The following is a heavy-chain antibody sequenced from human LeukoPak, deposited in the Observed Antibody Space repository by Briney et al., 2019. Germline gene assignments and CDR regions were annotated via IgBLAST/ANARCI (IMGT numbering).Heavy chain of an antibody. CDR2: INHSWST. V-gene: IGHV4-38-2*02. CDR1: GYSISNNFY. Sequence: PSETLSLTCTVSGYSISNNFYWAWIRPSPGKGLEWIVSINHSWSTYYNPSLKSRVTISVDTSQNQFSLQLTSVTAADTAVYYCARGDYGSGTYLWGSWGQGILVTVSP. J-gene: IGHJ5*02. CDR3: ARGDYGSGTYLWGS. D-gene: IGHD3-10*01.